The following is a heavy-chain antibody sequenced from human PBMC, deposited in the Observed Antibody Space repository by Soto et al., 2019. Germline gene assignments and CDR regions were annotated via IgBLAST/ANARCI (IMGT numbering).Heavy chain of an antibody. CDR3: AREDGIAGETSAFDY. Sequence: EVQLVESGGGLVKPGGSLRLSCATSGFMFSTYVMNWVRQAPGKGLEWVSSINGRSKYKYYANSVRGRFPISRDNAKNSLFLQMSSLTAEDTAVYYCAREDGIAGETSAFDYWGHGTLVTVSS. CDR2: INGRSKYK. V-gene: IGHV3-21*01. J-gene: IGHJ4*01. D-gene: IGHD1-26*01. CDR1: GFMFSTYV.